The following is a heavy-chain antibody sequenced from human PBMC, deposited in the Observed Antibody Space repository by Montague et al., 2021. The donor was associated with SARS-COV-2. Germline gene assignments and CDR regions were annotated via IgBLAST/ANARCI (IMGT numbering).Heavy chain of an antibody. CDR3: ARDWRLRLGGLSLYGNDAFVI. CDR1: GFTFSSYS. V-gene: IGHV3-21*01. CDR2: ISSSSSYI. D-gene: IGHD3-16*02. Sequence: SLRLSCAASGFTFSSYSMNWVRQAPGKGLEWVSSISSSSSYIYYVDLVKGRFTISRDNAKNSLYLQMNSLRAEDTAVYYCARDWRLRLGGLSLYGNDAFVIWGQGTMVTVSS. J-gene: IGHJ3*02.